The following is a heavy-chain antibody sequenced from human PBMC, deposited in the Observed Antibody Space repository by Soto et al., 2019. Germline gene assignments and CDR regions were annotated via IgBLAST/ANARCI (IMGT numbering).Heavy chain of an antibody. CDR2: INAGNGNT. D-gene: IGHD3-10*01. V-gene: IGHV1-3*01. CDR1: GYTFTSYA. CDR3: ALPYGSGSYYNPTPSFDY. Sequence: GASVKVSCKASGYTFTSYAMHWVRQAPGQRLEWMGWINAGNGNTKYSQKFQGRVTITRDTSASTAYMELSSLRSEDTAVYYCALPYGSGSYYNPTPSFDYWGQGTLVTVSS. J-gene: IGHJ4*02.